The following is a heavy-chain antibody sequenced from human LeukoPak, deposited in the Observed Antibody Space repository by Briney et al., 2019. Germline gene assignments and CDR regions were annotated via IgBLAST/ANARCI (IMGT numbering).Heavy chain of an antibody. J-gene: IGHJ6*02. CDR1: GFTFSNYA. Sequence: GGSLRLSCAASGFTFSNYAMSWVRQAPGKGLEWVSVIYSGGSTYYADSVKGRFTISRDNSKNTLYLQMNSLRAEDTAVYYCAGSSGSYPHYYYYYGMDVWGQGTRVTVSS. CDR3: AGSSGSYPHYYYYYGMDV. V-gene: IGHV3-53*01. D-gene: IGHD1-26*01. CDR2: IYSGGST.